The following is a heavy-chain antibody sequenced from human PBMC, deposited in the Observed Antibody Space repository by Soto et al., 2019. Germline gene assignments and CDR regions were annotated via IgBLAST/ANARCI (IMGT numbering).Heavy chain of an antibody. CDR1: GYTYTSYG. V-gene: IGHV1-18*01. Sequence: SLKVSCKAAGYTYTSYGISWVRQAPGQGLEWMGWISAYNGNTNYAQKLQGRVTMTTDTSTSTAYMELSSLRSEDTAVYYCARDLGGWPDYWGQGTLVTVSS. CDR2: ISAYNGNT. J-gene: IGHJ4*02. D-gene: IGHD6-19*01. CDR3: ARDLGGWPDY.